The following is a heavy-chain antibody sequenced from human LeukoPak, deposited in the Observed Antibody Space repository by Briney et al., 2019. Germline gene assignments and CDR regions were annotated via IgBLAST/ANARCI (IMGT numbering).Heavy chain of an antibody. Sequence: GGSLRLSCAASGFTFSRYSMTWVRQAPGKGLEWVSSFTSMSRTIYYADSVKGRFTISRDDAKESLYLQMNCLRADDTAIYYCARESSGIAATDKIDYWGQGALVTVSA. CDR3: ARESSGIAATDKIDY. CDR2: FTSMSRTI. V-gene: IGHV3-21*01. D-gene: IGHD6-13*01. J-gene: IGHJ4*02. CDR1: GFTFSRYS.